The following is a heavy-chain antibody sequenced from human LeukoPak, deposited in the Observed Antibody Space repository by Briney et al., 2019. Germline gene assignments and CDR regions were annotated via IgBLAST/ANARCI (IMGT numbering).Heavy chain of an antibody. V-gene: IGHV1-18*01. J-gene: IGHJ5*02. Sequence: ASVKVSCEASGYTFTSYGISWVRQAPGQGLEWMGWISAYNGNTNYAQKLQGRVTMTTDTSTSTAYMELRSLRSDDTAVYYCARDGRILRYFDWSPGHWFDPWGQGTLVTVSS. CDR3: ARDGRILRYFDWSPGHWFDP. CDR2: ISAYNGNT. CDR1: GYTFTSYG. D-gene: IGHD3-9*01.